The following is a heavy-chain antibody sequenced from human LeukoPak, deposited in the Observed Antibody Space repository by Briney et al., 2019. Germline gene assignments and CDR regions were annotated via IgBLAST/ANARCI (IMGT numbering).Heavy chain of an antibody. CDR3: TRVAAAARASYYFDY. J-gene: IGHJ4*02. CDR1: GFTFGDYA. D-gene: IGHD6-13*01. V-gene: IGHV3-49*03. CDR2: IRSKAYGGTT. Sequence: GGSLRLSCTASGFTFGDYAMSWFRQAPGKGLEWVGFIRSKAYGGTTEYAASVKGRFTISRDDSKSIAYLQMNSLKTEDTAVYYCTRVAAAARASYYFDYWGQGTLVTVSS.